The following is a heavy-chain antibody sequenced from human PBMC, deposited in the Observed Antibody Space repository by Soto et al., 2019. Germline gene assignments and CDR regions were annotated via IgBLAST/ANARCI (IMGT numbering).Heavy chain of an antibody. Sequence: VQLQGSGPGLLKPSQPLSLPCTVSGASVNTVDYYWRYILQPPGKGLEWLGYIFYSGYTFYNPSPTSRATISLNTSRSHFALTLTSVTDADTALYYCVGTGTTDDFWGQGTLVTVSS. CDR2: IFYSGYT. V-gene: IGHV4-30-4*01. CDR1: GASVNTVDYY. J-gene: IGHJ1*01. CDR3: VGTGTTDDF. D-gene: IGHD1-7*01.